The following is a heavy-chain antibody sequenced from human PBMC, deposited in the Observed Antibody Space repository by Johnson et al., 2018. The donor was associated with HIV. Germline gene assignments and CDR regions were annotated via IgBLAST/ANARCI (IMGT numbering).Heavy chain of an antibody. D-gene: IGHD6-19*01. V-gene: IGHV3-64*01. Sequence: VQLVESGGGLVQPGGSLRLSCAASGFTFSSYAMHWVRQAPGKGLEYVSAISSNGGSTYYANSVKGRFTISRDNSKNTLYLQMGSLRAEDMAVYYCAKGITVAGMGDAFDIWGQGTMVIVSS. CDR2: ISSNGGST. J-gene: IGHJ3*02. CDR1: GFTFSSYA. CDR3: AKGITVAGMGDAFDI.